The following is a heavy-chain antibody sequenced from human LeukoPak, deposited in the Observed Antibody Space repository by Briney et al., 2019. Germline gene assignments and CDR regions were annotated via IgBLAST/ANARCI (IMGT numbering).Heavy chain of an antibody. CDR1: GFTFSSYA. Sequence: GGSLRLSCAASGFTFSSYAMHWVRQAPGKGLEWVAVISYDGSDKYYADSVKGRFTISRDNSKNTLYLQMNSLRAEDTAVYYCARGGELLWFGEFYYFDYWGQGTLVTVSS. V-gene: IGHV3-30-3*01. CDR2: ISYDGSDK. CDR3: ARGGELLWFGEFYYFDY. D-gene: IGHD3-10*01. J-gene: IGHJ4*02.